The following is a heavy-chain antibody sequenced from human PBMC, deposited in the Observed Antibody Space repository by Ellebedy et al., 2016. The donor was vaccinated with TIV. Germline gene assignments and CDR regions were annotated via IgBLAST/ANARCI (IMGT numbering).Heavy chain of an antibody. Sequence: GESLKISXAASGFTFSRSAMTWVRQAPGKGLEWVSTISASADNTYQPDSVKGRFTISRDNSKNILYLQMNSLRAEDTALYHCVKGGWGTASDIWGQGTMVTVSS. V-gene: IGHV3-23*01. J-gene: IGHJ3*02. CDR1: GFTFSRSA. D-gene: IGHD3-16*01. CDR3: VKGGWGTASDI. CDR2: ISASADNT.